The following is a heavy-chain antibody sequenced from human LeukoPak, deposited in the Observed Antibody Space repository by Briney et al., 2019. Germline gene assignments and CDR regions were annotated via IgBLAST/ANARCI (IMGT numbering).Heavy chain of an antibody. V-gene: IGHV3-9*01. J-gene: IGHJ6*02. Sequence: GGSLRLSCGVSEFTFDDYVIHWVRQGPGKGLEWVAAMSWTSGSIAYADSVKGRFNIFRDNAQSSLYLQMNSLRAEDTAFYYCARSSGSYDGYCGVEVWGQGTTVIVSS. D-gene: IGHD6-19*01. CDR2: MSWTSGSI. CDR1: EFTFDDYV. CDR3: ARSSGSYDGYCGVEV.